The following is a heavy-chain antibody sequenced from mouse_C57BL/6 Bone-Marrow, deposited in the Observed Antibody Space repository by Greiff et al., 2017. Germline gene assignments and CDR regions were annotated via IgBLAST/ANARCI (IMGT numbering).Heavy chain of an antibody. D-gene: IGHD2-4*01. CDR3: PRGYDYDYAMDY. CDR1: GYSFTDYN. Sequence: EVKLMESGPELVKPGASVKISCKASGYSFTDYNMNWVKQSHGKSLDWIGVINPNYGTTSYNQKFKGKATLTVDQSSITAYMQLNSLTSEDSAVYDCPRGYDYDYAMDYWGQGTSVTVSS. V-gene: IGHV1-39*01. CDR2: INPNYGTT. J-gene: IGHJ4*01.